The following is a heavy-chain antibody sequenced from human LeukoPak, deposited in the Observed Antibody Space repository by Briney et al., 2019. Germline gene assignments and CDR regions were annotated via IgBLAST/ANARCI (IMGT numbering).Heavy chain of an antibody. CDR2: IYYSGST. CDR3: ARQNGGYDLGPLDY. V-gene: IGHV4-59*08. Sequence: SETLSLTCTVSGGSINSYYWSWIRQPPGEGLEWVGYIYYSGSTNYNPSLRSRVTISLDTSKNQFSLKLSSVTAAATAVYYCARQNGGYDLGPLDYWGQGTLVTVSS. CDR1: GGSINSYY. J-gene: IGHJ4*02. D-gene: IGHD5-12*01.